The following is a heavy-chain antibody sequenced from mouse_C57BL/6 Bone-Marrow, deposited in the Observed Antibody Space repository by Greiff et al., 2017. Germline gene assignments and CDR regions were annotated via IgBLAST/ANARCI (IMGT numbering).Heavy chain of an antibody. J-gene: IGHJ2*01. Sequence: QVQLKQPGAELVKPGASVKLSCKASGYTFTSYWMHWVKQRPGQGLEWIGMIHPNSGSTNYNEKFKSKATLTVDKSSSTAYMQLSSLTPEDAAVXYCGSYYDYFDYWGQGTTLTVSS. CDR3: GSYYDYFDY. CDR2: IHPNSGST. V-gene: IGHV1-64*01. D-gene: IGHD2-4*01. CDR1: GYTFTSYW.